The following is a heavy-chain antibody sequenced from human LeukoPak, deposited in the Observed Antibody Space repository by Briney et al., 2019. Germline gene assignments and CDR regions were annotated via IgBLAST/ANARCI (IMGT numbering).Heavy chain of an antibody. Sequence: PGGSLRLSCAASGFTFSSYAMSWLRQAPGKGLEWVSAISGSGGSTYYADSVKARFTISRDNAKNSLYLQMNSLRAEDTAVYYCARDAESLTIFGEVPNETTFYYYYYMDVWGKGTTVTVSS. CDR2: ISGSGGST. D-gene: IGHD3-3*01. CDR1: GFTFSSYA. V-gene: IGHV3-23*01. CDR3: ARDAESLTIFGEVPNETTFYYYYYMDV. J-gene: IGHJ6*03.